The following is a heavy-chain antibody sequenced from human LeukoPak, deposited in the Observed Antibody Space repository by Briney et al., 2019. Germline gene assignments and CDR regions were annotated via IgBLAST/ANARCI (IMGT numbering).Heavy chain of an antibody. CDR3: ARLRANDAFDI. Sequence: GESLKISCQGSGSSFNNYWIGWVRQLPGKGLEWMGIMYPPDSDTRYSPSFQGQVSISADKSINTAYLQWSSLKASDTAIYYCARLRANDAFDIWGQGTMVTVSS. V-gene: IGHV5-51*01. CDR1: GSSFNNYW. CDR2: MYPPDSDT. J-gene: IGHJ3*02.